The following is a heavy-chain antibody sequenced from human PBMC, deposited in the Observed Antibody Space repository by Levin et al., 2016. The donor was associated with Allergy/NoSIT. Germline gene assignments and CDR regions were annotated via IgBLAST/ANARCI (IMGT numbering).Heavy chain of an antibody. D-gene: IGHD3-10*01. V-gene: IGHV3-23*01. J-gene: IGHJ4*02. Sequence: GGSLRLSCAASGFTFRDYHMSWIRQAPGKGLEWVSGLSGSADKTGRFTISRDNSENTLYLQIKGLRKDDTAVYYCAKVRPYYGSGNYYDVWGQGTLVTVSS. CDR1: GFTFRDYH. CDR2: LSGSAD. CDR3: AKVRPYYGSGNYYDV.